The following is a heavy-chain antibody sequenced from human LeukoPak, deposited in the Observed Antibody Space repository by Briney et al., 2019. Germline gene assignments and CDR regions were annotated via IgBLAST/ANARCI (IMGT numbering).Heavy chain of an antibody. V-gene: IGHV3-23*01. J-gene: IGHJ4*02. CDR1: GFTFSDYA. CDR2: ISISGDNT. Sequence: GGSLRLSCAASGFTFSDYAMSWVRQGPGKGLQWVSTISISGDNTYYADSVKGRFTISRDNAQNSVYLQMSSLRAEDTAVYYCARDLRGGHFDYWGQGTLVTVSS. CDR3: ARDLRGGHFDY. D-gene: IGHD2-15*01.